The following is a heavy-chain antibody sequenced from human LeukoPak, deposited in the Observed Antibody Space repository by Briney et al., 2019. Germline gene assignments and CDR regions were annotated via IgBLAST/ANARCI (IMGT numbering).Heavy chain of an antibody. J-gene: IGHJ4*02. CDR2: IDQDESDE. V-gene: IGHV3-7*01. CDR3: ARDQGGLTSYGSSPLDY. D-gene: IGHD5-18*01. CDR1: GFTLSDYW. Sequence: PGGSLRLSCAASGFTLSDYWMSWVRQAPGKGLEWVANIDQDESDENYVDSVKGRFTISRDDAKNLLYLQMSSLRAEDTAVYYCARDQGGLTSYGSSPLDYWGQGTLVTVSS.